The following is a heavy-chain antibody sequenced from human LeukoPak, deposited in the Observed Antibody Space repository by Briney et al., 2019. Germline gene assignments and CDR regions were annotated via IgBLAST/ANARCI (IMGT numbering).Heavy chain of an antibody. J-gene: IGHJ4*02. CDR2: VSYSGTT. V-gene: IGHV4-59*01. D-gene: IGHD1-14*01. CDR1: GGSIGRYY. CDR3: ARENDRYGRIDY. Sequence: SETLSLTCTVSGGSIGRYYWSWVRQSPGKGLEWIGYVSYSGTTDYNLSFQSRVIISLDTSRTQFSLRLNSVTAADTAVYYCARENDRYGRIDYWGQGIHVTVSS.